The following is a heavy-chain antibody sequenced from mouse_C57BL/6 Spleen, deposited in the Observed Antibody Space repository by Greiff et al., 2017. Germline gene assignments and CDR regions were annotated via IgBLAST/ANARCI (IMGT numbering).Heavy chain of an antibody. Sequence: QVQLQQPGAELVKPGASVKMSCKASGYTFTSYWITWVKQRPGQGLEWIGDIYPGSGSTNYNEKFKSKATLTVDTSSSTAYMQLSSLTSEDSAVYYCARDYYGSSYGWGYAMDYWGQGTSVTVSS. V-gene: IGHV1-55*01. J-gene: IGHJ4*01. CDR3: ARDYYGSSYGWGYAMDY. D-gene: IGHD1-1*01. CDR2: IYPGSGST. CDR1: GYTFTSYW.